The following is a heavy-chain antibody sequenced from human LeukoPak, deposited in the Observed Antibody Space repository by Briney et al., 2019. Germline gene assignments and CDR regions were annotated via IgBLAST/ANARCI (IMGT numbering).Heavy chain of an antibody. Sequence: SVGLRRLSSAGSGVTCGRYGRSWRRPAPGKGLEWVAVIWYDGSNKYYADSVKGRFTISRDNSKNTLYLQMNSLRAEDTAVYYCARGDYYDSSGYYSDYWGQGTLVTVSS. CDR1: GVTCGRYG. D-gene: IGHD3-22*01. CDR2: IWYDGSNK. V-gene: IGHV3-33*07. CDR3: ARGDYYDSSGYYSDY. J-gene: IGHJ4*02.